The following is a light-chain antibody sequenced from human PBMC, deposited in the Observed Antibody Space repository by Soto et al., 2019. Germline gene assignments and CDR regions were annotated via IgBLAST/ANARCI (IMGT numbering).Light chain of an antibody. CDR3: QQYNNWPQT. CDR2: GAS. Sequence: EIVLTQSPDTLSLSPGERATLSCRTSQSVSSNYLAWYQQKPAQAPRLLIYGASSRATGIPDRFSGSGSGTEFTLIISSLQSEDSAVYYCQQYNNWPQTFGQGTKVDIK. CDR1: QSVSSNY. J-gene: IGKJ1*01. V-gene: IGKV3-20*01.